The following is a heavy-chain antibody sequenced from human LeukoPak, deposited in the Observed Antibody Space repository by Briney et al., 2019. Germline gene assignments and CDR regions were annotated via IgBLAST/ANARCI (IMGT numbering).Heavy chain of an antibody. CDR3: ARSRPGWFGESTGGFDY. CDR1: GGSISSSNW. D-gene: IGHD3-10*01. J-gene: IGHJ4*02. Sequence: PSETLSLTCAVSGGSISSSNWWSWVRQPPGKGLEWIGEIYHSGSTNYNPSLKSRVTISVDKSKNQFSLKLSSVTAADTAVYYCARSRPGWFGESTGGFDYWGQGTLVTVSS. CDR2: IYHSGST. V-gene: IGHV4-4*02.